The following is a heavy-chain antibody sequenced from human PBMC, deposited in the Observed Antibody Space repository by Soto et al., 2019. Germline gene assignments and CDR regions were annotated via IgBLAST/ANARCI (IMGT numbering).Heavy chain of an antibody. Sequence: QVQLVQSGGGLVKPGASLRLSCAASGFTFSDYYASWLRQSPGKGLEWISYISGNSFGTNYADSVRGRFTISRDNAENSLYLQMNYLRAEDTAMYYCASGQQIRMADIWGQGTMVTVSS. J-gene: IGHJ3*02. V-gene: IGHV3-11*05. CDR3: ASGQQIRMADI. CDR2: ISGNSFGT. CDR1: GFTFSDYY. D-gene: IGHD6-13*01.